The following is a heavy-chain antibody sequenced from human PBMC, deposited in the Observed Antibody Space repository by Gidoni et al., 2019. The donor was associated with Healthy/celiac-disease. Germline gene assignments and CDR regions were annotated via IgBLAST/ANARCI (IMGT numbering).Heavy chain of an antibody. Sequence: QLQLQESGPGLVKPSETLSLTCTVSGGSISSSSYYWGWIRQPPGKGLEWIGSIYYSGSTYYNPSLKSRVTISVDTSKNQFSLKLSSVTAADTAVYYCARDLESGSPKGQWLGSPPWGQGTLVTVSS. D-gene: IGHD6-19*01. V-gene: IGHV4-39*07. CDR2: IYYSGST. CDR3: ARDLESGSPKGQWLGSPP. J-gene: IGHJ5*02. CDR1: GGSISSSSYY.